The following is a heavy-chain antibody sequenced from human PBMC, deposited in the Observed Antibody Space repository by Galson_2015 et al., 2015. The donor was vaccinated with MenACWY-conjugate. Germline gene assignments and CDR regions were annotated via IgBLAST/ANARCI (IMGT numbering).Heavy chain of an antibody. Sequence: SLRLSCAASGFTFSSYAMSWVRQAPGKGLEWVSAISGSGGSTYYADSVKGRCTISRDNSKNTLYLQMNSLRAEDTAVYYCAKGRGGIIGYFDYWGQGTLGTVSS. V-gene: IGHV3-23*01. D-gene: IGHD2-15*01. J-gene: IGHJ4*02. CDR3: AKGRGGIIGYFDY. CDR1: GFTFSSYA. CDR2: ISGSGGST.